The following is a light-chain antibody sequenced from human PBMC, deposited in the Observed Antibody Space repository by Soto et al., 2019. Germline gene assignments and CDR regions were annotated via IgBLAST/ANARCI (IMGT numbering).Light chain of an antibody. CDR3: LTWDTGLSVWV. J-gene: IGLJ3*02. CDR2: DND. V-gene: IGLV1-51*01. Sequence: QSALTQLPSVSAAPGQKVTISCSGSNSNIGSNYVSWYQEVPGTAPKLLIYDNDKRPSGIPDRFSGSKSGTSATLGITGLQTGDEADYYCLTWDTGLSVWVFGGGTKLTVL. CDR1: NSNIGSNY.